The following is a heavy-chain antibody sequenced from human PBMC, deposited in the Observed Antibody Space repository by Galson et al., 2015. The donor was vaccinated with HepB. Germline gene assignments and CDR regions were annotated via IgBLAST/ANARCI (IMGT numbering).Heavy chain of an antibody. CDR2: ISYDGSNN. D-gene: IGHD4-23*01. CDR3: AKSERTTVVKSAYYYYYYMDV. V-gene: IGHV3-30*18. Sequence: SLRLSCAASGFTFSSYGMHWVRQAPGKGLEWGAVISYDGSNNYYADSVKGQFTISRDNSKNTLYLQMNSLRAEDTAVYYCAKSERTTVVKSAYYYYYYMDVWGKGTTVTVSS. CDR1: GFTFSSYG. J-gene: IGHJ6*03.